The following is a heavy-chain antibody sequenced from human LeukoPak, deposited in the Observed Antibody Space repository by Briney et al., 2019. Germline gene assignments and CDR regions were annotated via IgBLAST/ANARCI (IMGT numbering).Heavy chain of an antibody. J-gene: IGHJ4*02. V-gene: IGHV5-51*01. CDR3: ARGAAAGNYYFDY. CDR1: GYRFSTYW. CDR2: IYPGDSDT. Sequence: GESLQISCKTSGYRFSTYWIGLVRQMPGKGLEWMGIIYPGDSDTRYSPSLRGQVTLSVDKSISTAYLQWSSLKASDTAMYYCARGAAAGNYYFDYWGQGTLVTVSS. D-gene: IGHD6-13*01.